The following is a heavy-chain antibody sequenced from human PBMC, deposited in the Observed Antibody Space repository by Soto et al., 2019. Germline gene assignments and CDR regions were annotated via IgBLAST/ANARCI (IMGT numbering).Heavy chain of an antibody. CDR1: VFTFGDYS. D-gene: IGHD5-18*01. Sequence: PGGSLRFSCTASVFTFGDYSMSWLRQAPGKGLEWVCFIRIKAYGGTTEYAASVKGRFTISRDDSKSTAYLQMNSLKAEDTAVYYCTRDGGDTAMVPFDYWGQGTLVNVSS. CDR2: IRIKAYGGTT. J-gene: IGHJ4*02. CDR3: TRDGGDTAMVPFDY. V-gene: IGHV3-49*03.